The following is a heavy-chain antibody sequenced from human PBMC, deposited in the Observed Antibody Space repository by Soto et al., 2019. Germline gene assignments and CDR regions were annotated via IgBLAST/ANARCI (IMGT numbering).Heavy chain of an antibody. J-gene: IGHJ6*02. Sequence: EVQLVESGGGLVQPGGSLRLSCAASGFTFSLYSMSWVRKAPGKGLEWVSYISRSSTGIHYADSVKGRFTISRDDATNSMHLQMNSLSDGDTAVYYCARAVTWGLDVWGQGTTVSISS. D-gene: IGHD3-10*01. CDR3: ARAVTWGLDV. V-gene: IGHV3-48*02. CDR2: ISRSSTGI. CDR1: GFTFSLYS.